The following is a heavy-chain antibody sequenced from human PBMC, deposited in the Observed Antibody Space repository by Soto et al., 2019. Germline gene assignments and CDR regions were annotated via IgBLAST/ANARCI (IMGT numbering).Heavy chain of an antibody. CDR3: AKSPQYQAAALGIDY. D-gene: IGHD6-13*01. CDR2: ISYDGSDK. CDR1: GFTFSSYA. V-gene: IGHV3-30*18. Sequence: GGSLRLSCAASGFTFSSYAMHWVRQTPGKGLEWVAVISYDGSDKYYTDSVKGRFTISRDNSKNTLYLQMNSLRGEDTAVYYCAKSPQYQAAALGIDYWGQGT. J-gene: IGHJ4*02.